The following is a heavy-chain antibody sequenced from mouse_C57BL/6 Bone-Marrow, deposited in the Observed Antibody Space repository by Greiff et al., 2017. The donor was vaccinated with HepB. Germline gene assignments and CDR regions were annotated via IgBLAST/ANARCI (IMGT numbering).Heavy chain of an antibody. CDR2: IHPNSGST. D-gene: IGHD2-3*01. CDR1: GYTFTSYW. CDR3: ARDGYCVYFGV. V-gene: IGHV1-64*01. Sequence: QVQLQQPGAELVKPGASVKLSCKASGYTFTSYWMHWVKQRPGQGLEWIGMIHPNSGSTNYNEKFKSKATLTVDKSSSTAYMQLSSLTSEDSAVYYCARDGYCVYFGVWGTGTTVTVSS. J-gene: IGHJ1*03.